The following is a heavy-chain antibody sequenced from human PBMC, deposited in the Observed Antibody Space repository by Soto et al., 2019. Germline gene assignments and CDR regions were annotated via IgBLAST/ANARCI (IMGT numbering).Heavy chain of an antibody. V-gene: IGHV1-69*13. Sequence: ASVKVSCKASGGTFSSYAISWVRQAPGQGLEWMGGIIPIFGTANYAQKFQGRVTITADESTSTAYMELSSLRSEDTAVYYCARDRVEGYGSGSYYKLFRDYGMDVWGQGTTVTVSS. J-gene: IGHJ6*02. CDR3: ARDRVEGYGSGSYYKLFRDYGMDV. CDR2: IIPIFGTA. D-gene: IGHD3-10*01. CDR1: GGTFSSYA.